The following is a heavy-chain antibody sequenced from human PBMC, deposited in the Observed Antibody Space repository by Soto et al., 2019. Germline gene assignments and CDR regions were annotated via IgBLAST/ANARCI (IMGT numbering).Heavy chain of an antibody. V-gene: IGHV4-38-2*02. Sequence: SETLSLTCVVSGYSISSGYYWAWVRQPPGKGLERIGSIYPSGKTYYTPSLRSRVTVSVDTCKNQFSMKLISVTAADTAVYYWARDKRVTMIGGWFDPWGQGTLVTVSS. CDR3: ARDKRVTMIGGWFDP. CDR2: IYPSGKT. CDR1: GYSISSGYY. D-gene: IGHD3-22*01. J-gene: IGHJ5*02.